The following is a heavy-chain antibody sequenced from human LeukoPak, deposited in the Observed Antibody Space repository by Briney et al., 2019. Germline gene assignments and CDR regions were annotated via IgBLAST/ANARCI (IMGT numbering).Heavy chain of an antibody. V-gene: IGHV3-43D*03. Sequence: GGSLRLSCAASGLTFDDYAMHWVRQAPGKGLEWVSLISWDGGSTYYADSVKGRFTISRDNSKNSLYLQMNSLRAEDTALYYCAKDIRGVSGTDIWGQGTMVTVSS. J-gene: IGHJ3*02. D-gene: IGHD3-10*01. CDR3: AKDIRGVSGTDI. CDR1: GLTFDDYA. CDR2: ISWDGGST.